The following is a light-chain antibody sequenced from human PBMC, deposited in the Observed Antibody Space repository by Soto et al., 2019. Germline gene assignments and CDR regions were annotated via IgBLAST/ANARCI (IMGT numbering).Light chain of an antibody. CDR3: SAHGGTHPYV. V-gene: IGLV2-8*01. CDR2: DVN. CDR1: ASDIGGYSF. J-gene: IGLJ1*01. Sequence: QSVLTQPPSASGSPGQSVAVSCTGTASDIGGYSFVSWYQQHPGKAPKLLIYDVNKRPSGVPDRFSGSKSGNTASLTVSGLKAEDEAEYYCSAHGGTHPYVFGTGTKVTVL.